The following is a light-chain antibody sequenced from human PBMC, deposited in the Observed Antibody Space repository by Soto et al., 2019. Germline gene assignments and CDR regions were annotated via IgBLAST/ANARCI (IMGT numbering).Light chain of an antibody. CDR1: QSISGW. CDR2: DAS. CDR3: QQYNSIPET. Sequence: DIQMTQSPSTLSASVGDRVTITCRASQSISGWLAWYQQRPGKAPKLLIYDASSLESGVPSRFSGSGSGTEFTLTISSLQPDDFATYFCQQYNSIPETFGQGTKVEIK. J-gene: IGKJ1*01. V-gene: IGKV1-5*01.